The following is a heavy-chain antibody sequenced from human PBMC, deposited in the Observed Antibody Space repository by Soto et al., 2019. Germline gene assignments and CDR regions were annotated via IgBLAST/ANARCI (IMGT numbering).Heavy chain of an antibody. D-gene: IGHD3-9*01. J-gene: IGHJ6*03. V-gene: IGHV1-46*01. CDR3: ARGRYFDYYYYMDV. Sequence: ASVKVSCKGSGYTFTTYYIHWLRQAPGQGLEWMGIINPSAGGTTYAQKFQGRVTMTRDTSTSTVYMELSSLRSEDTAVYYCARGRYFDYYYYMDVWGKGTTVTAP. CDR1: GYTFTTYY. CDR2: INPSAGGT.